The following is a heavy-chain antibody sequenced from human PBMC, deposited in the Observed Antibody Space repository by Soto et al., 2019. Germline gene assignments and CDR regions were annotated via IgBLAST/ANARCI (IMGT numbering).Heavy chain of an antibody. Sequence: SETLSLTCTVSGGSISSSSYYWGWIRQPPGKGLEWIGYIYYSGSTYYNPSLKSRVTISVDTSKNQFSLKLSSVTAADTAVYYCARVGRYGDYWWFDPWGQGTLVTVSS. CDR1: GGSISSSSYY. CDR3: ARVGRYGDYWWFDP. D-gene: IGHD4-17*01. V-gene: IGHV4-39*07. CDR2: IYYSGST. J-gene: IGHJ5*02.